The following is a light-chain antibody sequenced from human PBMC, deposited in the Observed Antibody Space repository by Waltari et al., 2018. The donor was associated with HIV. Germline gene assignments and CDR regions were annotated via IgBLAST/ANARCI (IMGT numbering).Light chain of an antibody. Sequence: QSALTPPASVSGSPGQSLTISCIRTSSDVGAYTYVPWYQHHPGQAPKVIIYEVSNRPSGVSKRFSASKAGNTASLTISGLQTEDEADYYCSSYTSNSSQVFGGGTKLTVL. V-gene: IGLV2-14*01. CDR3: SSYTSNSSQV. CDR1: SSDVGAYTY. J-gene: IGLJ2*01. CDR2: EVS.